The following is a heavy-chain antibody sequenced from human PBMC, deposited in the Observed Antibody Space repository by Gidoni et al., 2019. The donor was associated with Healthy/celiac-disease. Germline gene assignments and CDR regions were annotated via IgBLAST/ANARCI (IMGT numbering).Heavy chain of an antibody. V-gene: IGHV3-30*18. D-gene: IGHD3-9*01. CDR2: ISYDGSNK. CDR3: AKDWSDILTGFDY. CDR1: GFTFSSYG. J-gene: IGHJ4*02. Sequence: QVQLVESGGGVVQPGRSLRLSCAASGFTFSSYGMHWVRQAPGKGLEWVAVISYDGSNKYYADSVKGRFTISRDNSKNTLYLQMNSLRAEDTAVYYCAKDWSDILTGFDYWGQGTLVTVSS.